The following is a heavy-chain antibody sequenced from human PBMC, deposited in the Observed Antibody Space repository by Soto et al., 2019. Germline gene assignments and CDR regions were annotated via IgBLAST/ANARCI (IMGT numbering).Heavy chain of an antibody. D-gene: IGHD4-17*01. CDR3: ARAEGDMTTVTTFDY. V-gene: IGHV1-2*04. CDR1: GYTFTGYY. Sequence: QVQLVQSGAEVKKPGASVKVSCKASGYTFTGYYMHWVRQAPGQGLEWMGWINPNSGGTNYAQKFQGWVTMTRDTSISTAHMELSRLRSDDTAVYYCARAEGDMTTVTTFDYWGQGTLVTVSS. CDR2: INPNSGGT. J-gene: IGHJ4*02.